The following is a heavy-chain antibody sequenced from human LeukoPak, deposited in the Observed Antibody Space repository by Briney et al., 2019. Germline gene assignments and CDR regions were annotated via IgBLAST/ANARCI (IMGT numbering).Heavy chain of an antibody. CDR3: ARSHAASLDAFDI. J-gene: IGHJ3*02. Sequence: PSETLSLTCTVSGGPISSAGYYWSWIRQHPGKGLEWIGYIYYSGSSFYNPSLKSRVTISVDSSKIQFSLEMSAVTAADTAVYYCARSHAASLDAFDIWGQGTLVTVSS. D-gene: IGHD6-6*01. V-gene: IGHV4-31*03. CDR2: IYYSGSS. CDR1: GGPISSAGYY.